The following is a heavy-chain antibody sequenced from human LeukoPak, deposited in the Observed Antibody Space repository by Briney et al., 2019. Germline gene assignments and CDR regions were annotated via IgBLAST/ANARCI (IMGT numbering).Heavy chain of an antibody. V-gene: IGHV1-2*02. CDR1: GYTFTDYY. D-gene: IGHD3-22*01. J-gene: IGHJ4*02. Sequence: ASVNVSCKASGYTFTDYYMHWVRQAPGQGLEWMGWINPNSGGTNYAQKFQGRVTMTRDTSISTAYMELSRLRSDDTAVYYCAMLGYDSSGYYHGAFDYWGQGTLVTVSS. CDR2: INPNSGGT. CDR3: AMLGYDSSGYYHGAFDY.